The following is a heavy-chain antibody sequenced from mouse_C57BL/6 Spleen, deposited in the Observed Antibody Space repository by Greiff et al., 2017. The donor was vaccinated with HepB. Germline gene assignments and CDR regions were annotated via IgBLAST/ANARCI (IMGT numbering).Heavy chain of an antibody. CDR2: ISSGSSTI. Sequence: EVQVVESGGGLVKPGGSLKLSCAASGFTFSDYGMHWVRQAPEKGLEWVAYISSGSSTIYYADTVKGRFTISSDNAKNTLFLQMTSLRSEDTAMYYCARPYGSSYERYFDYWGQGTTLTVSS. D-gene: IGHD1-1*01. CDR3: ARPYGSSYERYFDY. CDR1: GFTFSDYG. V-gene: IGHV5-17*01. J-gene: IGHJ2*01.